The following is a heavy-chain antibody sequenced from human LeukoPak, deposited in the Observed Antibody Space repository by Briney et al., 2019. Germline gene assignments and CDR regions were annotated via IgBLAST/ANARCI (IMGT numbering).Heavy chain of an antibody. CDR1: GFTFSSYS. Sequence: GGSLRLSCAASGFTFSSYSMNWVRQAPGKGLEWVSYISSSSSTIYYADSVKGRFTISRDNAKNSLYLQMNSLRAEDTAVYYCARDRSSSGFAAADAFDIWGQGTMVTVSS. J-gene: IGHJ3*02. D-gene: IGHD6-6*01. V-gene: IGHV3-48*01. CDR3: ARDRSSSGFAAADAFDI. CDR2: ISSSSSTI.